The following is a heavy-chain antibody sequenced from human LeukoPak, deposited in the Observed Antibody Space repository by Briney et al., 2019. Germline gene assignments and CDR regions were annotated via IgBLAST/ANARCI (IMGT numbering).Heavy chain of an antibody. Sequence: GASVKVSCKASGYTFTSYDINWVRQATGQGLEWMGWMNPNSGNTGYAQKFQGRVTMTRNTSISTAYMELSSLRSEDQAVYYCARTRRGYRGYPLGYWGQGTLVTVSS. CDR3: ARTRRGYRGYPLGY. D-gene: IGHD5-12*01. V-gene: IGHV1-8*01. CDR2: MNPNSGNT. CDR1: GYTFTSYD. J-gene: IGHJ4*02.